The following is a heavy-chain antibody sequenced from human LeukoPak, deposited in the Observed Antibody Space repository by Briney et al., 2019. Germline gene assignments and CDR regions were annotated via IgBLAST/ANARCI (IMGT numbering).Heavy chain of an antibody. D-gene: IGHD3-22*01. V-gene: IGHV1-69*01. J-gene: IGHJ3*02. CDR1: GGTFSSYA. CDR2: IISIFDTT. CDR3: ARDQRVDSSGYYDAFDI. Sequence: SVKVSCKASGGTFSSYAISWVRQAPGQGLEWMGGIISIFDTTNYAQKFQGRVTITADESTSTAYMELSSLRSEDTAVYYCARDQRVDSSGYYDAFDIWGQGRMVTVSS.